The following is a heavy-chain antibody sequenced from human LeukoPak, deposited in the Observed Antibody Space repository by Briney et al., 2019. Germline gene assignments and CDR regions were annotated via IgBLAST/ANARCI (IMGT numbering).Heavy chain of an antibody. Sequence: ETLSLTCTVSGGSISSSSYYWGWVRQAPGKGLEWVSAISGSGGSTYYADSVKGRFTISRDNSKNTLYLQMNSLRAEDTAVYYCAKATGVPVATYYYYYYGMDVWGQGTTVTVSS. J-gene: IGHJ6*02. CDR1: GGSISSSSYY. CDR2: ISGSGGST. CDR3: AKATGVPVATYYYYYYGMDV. V-gene: IGHV3-23*01. D-gene: IGHD2-2*01.